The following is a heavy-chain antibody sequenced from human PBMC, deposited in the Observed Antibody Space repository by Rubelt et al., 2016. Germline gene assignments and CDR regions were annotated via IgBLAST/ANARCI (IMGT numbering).Heavy chain of an antibody. CDR1: GGSISSGGYS. Sequence: QVRLQESGPGLVKPSQTLSLTCAISGGSISSGGYSWSWIRQPPGKGLEWIGYIYYTGTTNYNPSLKSRVTISVDTSKNQFSLKLSSVTATDTAVYYWARKATDDKWYPFDFWGQGTLVTVSS. J-gene: IGHJ4*02. V-gene: IGHV4-30-4*07. CDR2: IYYTGTT. D-gene: IGHD2-2*01. CDR3: ARKATDDKWYPFDF.